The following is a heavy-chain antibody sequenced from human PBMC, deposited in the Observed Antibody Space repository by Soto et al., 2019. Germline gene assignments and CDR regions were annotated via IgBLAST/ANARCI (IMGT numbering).Heavy chain of an antibody. D-gene: IGHD3-10*01. CDR3: TRLPHDYYGSAYYNWFDP. J-gene: IGHJ5*02. V-gene: IGHV3-73*01. CDR2: IRSKANSYAT. Sequence: EVQLVESGGGLVQPGGSLKLSCAASGFTFSGSAMHWVRQASGKGLEWVGRIRSKANSYATAYAASVKGRFTISRDDSKNTAYLQMNSLRTEDTAVYYWTRLPHDYYGSAYYNWFDPWGQGTLVTVSS. CDR1: GFTFSGSA.